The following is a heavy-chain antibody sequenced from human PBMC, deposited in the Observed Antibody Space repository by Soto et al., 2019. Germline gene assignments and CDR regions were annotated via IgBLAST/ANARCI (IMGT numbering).Heavy chain of an antibody. CDR1: GGSISSQY. CDR2: LHFPGYT. CDR3: ATYWGTDSHTFWFDL. V-gene: IGHV4-59*11. J-gene: IGHJ5*02. D-gene: IGHD3-16*01. Sequence: QVQLQVSGPRLVKASETLSLNCSVSGGSISSQYWSWVRQSPGKGLEWIGHLHFPGYTNYNPSLQSRVTISSARSTAQVSPTPTSVTAADTAIYYCATYWGTDSHTFWFDLWGRGALVTVSS.